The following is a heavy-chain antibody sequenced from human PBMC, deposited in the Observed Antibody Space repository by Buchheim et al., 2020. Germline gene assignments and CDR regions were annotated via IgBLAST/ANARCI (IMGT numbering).Heavy chain of an antibody. CDR3: ARERTALDPNDYYYYYGMDV. J-gene: IGHJ6*02. D-gene: IGHD1-1*01. CDR2: IYSGGST. V-gene: IGHV3-66*02. Sequence: EVQLVESGGGLVQPGGSLRLSCAASGFTVSSNYMSWVRQAPGKGLEWVSVIYSGGSTYYADSVKGRFTISRDNSKNTLYLQMNSLRAEDTAVYYCARERTALDPNDYYYYYGMDVWGQGTT. CDR1: GFTVSSNY.